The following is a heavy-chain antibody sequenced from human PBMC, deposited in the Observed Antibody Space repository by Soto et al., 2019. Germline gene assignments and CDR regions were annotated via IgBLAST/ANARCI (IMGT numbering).Heavy chain of an antibody. D-gene: IGHD3-10*01. CDR1: GGTFSSYT. CDR2: IIPILGIA. CDR3: ARDVLWSGGMDV. Sequence: QVQLVQSGAEVKKPGSSVKVSCKASGGTFSSYTISWVRQAPGQGLEWMGRIIPILGIANYAQKFQGRVTITADKSTSTAYMELSSLRSEDTAVYYCARDVLWSGGMDVWGQGTTVTVSS. V-gene: IGHV1-69*08. J-gene: IGHJ6*02.